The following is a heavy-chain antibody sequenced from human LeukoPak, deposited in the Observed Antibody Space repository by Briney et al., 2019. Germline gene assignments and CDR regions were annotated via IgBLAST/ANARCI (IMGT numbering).Heavy chain of an antibody. D-gene: IGHD5-24*01. CDR1: GYTFTSYG. V-gene: IGHV1-18*01. J-gene: IGHJ5*02. CDR3: ARNLPRLRDGYNYA. Sequence: ASVKVSCKASGYTFTSYGISWVRQAPGQGLEWMGWISAYNGNTNYAQKLQGRVTMTTDTSTSTAYMELRSLRSDDTAVYYCARNLPRLRDGYNYAWGQGTLVTVSS. CDR2: ISAYNGNT.